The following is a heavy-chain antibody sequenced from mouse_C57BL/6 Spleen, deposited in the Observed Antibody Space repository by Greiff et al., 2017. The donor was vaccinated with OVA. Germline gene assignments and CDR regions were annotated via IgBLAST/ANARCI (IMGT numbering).Heavy chain of an antibody. CDR2: IYPGNSDT. Sequence: VQLKESGTVLARPGASVKMSCKTSGYTFTSYWMHWVKQRPGQGLEWIGAIYPGNSDTSYNQKFKGKAKLTAVTSASTAYMELSSLTNEDSAVYYCTSWGSVTTVVATDYAMDYWGQGTSVTVSS. D-gene: IGHD1-1*01. V-gene: IGHV1-5*01. CDR3: TSWGSVTTVVATDYAMDY. J-gene: IGHJ4*01. CDR1: GYTFTSYW.